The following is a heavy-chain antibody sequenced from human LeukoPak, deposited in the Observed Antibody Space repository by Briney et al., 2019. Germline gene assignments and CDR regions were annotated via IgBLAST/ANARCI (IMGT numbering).Heavy chain of an antibody. CDR3: ARQTPYFGDNPPGYYYYYMDV. V-gene: IGHV4-38-2*01. CDR1: GYSISSGYY. D-gene: IGHD4/OR15-4a*01. Sequence: TSETLSLTCSVSGYSISSGYYWDWIRQPPGKGLEWIGSIYHSGNTYYNPSLKSRVTISVDTSKNQFSLKLSSVTAADTAVYYCARQTPYFGDNPPGYYYYYMDVWGTGTTVTVSS. J-gene: IGHJ6*03. CDR2: IYHSGNT.